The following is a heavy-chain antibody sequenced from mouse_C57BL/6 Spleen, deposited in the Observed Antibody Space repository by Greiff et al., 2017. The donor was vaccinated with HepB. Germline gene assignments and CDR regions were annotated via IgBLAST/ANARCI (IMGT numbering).Heavy chain of an antibody. CDR2: ISSGSSTI. CDR3: ARRYSNYVGYFDV. V-gene: IGHV5-17*01. CDR1: GFTFSDYG. D-gene: IGHD2-5*01. J-gene: IGHJ1*03. Sequence: EVQLQESGGGLVKPGGSLKLSCAASGFTFSDYGMHWVRQAPEKGLEWVAYISSGSSTIYYADTVKGRFTISRDNAKNTLFLQMTSLRSEDTAMYYCARRYSNYVGYFDVWGTGTTVTVSS.